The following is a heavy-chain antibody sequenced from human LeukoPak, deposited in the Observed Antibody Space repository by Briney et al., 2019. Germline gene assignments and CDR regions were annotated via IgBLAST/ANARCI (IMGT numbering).Heavy chain of an antibody. Sequence: GGSLRLSCAASGFTVSSNEMSWVRQAPGKGLEWVSVIYSGGSTYYADSVKGRFTISRDNSKNTLYLQMNSLRAEDTAVYYCAREDSGYDYYFDYWGQGTLVTVSS. V-gene: IGHV3-66*01. CDR2: IYSGGST. D-gene: IGHD5-12*01. J-gene: IGHJ4*02. CDR3: AREDSGYDYYFDY. CDR1: GFTVSSNE.